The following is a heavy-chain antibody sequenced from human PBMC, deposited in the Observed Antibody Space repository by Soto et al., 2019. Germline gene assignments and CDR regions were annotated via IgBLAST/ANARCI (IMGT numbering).Heavy chain of an antibody. CDR3: ARDSRARVYFDY. J-gene: IGHJ4*02. V-gene: IGHV4-31*03. Sequence: QVQLQESGPGLVKPSQTLSLTCTVSGGSISSGGYYWSWIRQHPGKGLEWIGYIYYSGSTYYNPSLKSRVTKSVDTSKNQFSLKLSSVTAADTAVYYCARDSRARVYFDYWGQGTLVTVSS. CDR2: IYYSGST. CDR1: GGSISSGGYY. D-gene: IGHD2-2*01.